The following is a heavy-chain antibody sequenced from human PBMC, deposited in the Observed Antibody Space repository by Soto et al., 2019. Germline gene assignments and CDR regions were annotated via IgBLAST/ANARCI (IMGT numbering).Heavy chain of an antibody. CDR2: IYWDDDK. V-gene: IGHV2-5*02. J-gene: IGHJ6*02. Sequence: ASGPTLVNPTHTLTLTCTFSGFSLSTSGVGVGWIRQPPGKALEWLALIYWDDDKRYSPSLKSRLTITKDTSKNQVVLTMTNMDPVDTATYYCAHRPVVGATNYYYGMDVWCQGTTVTV. CDR1: GFSLSTSGVG. D-gene: IGHD1-26*01. CDR3: AHRPVVGATNYYYGMDV.